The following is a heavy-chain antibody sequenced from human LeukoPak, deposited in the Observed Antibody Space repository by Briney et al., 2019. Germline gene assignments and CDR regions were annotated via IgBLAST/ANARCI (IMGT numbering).Heavy chain of an antibody. J-gene: IGHJ4*02. CDR2: ISWDGGST. CDR1: GFTFDDYT. Sequence: GGSLRLSCAASGFTFDDYTMPWVRQAPGKGLEWVSLISWDGGSTYYADSVKGRFTISRDNSKNSLYLQMNSLRTEDTALYYCAKDSSSSLTFDYWGQGTLVTVSS. D-gene: IGHD6-6*01. V-gene: IGHV3-43*01. CDR3: AKDSSSSLTFDY.